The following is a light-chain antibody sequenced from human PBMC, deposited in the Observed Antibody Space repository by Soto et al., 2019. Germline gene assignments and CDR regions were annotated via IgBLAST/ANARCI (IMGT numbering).Light chain of an antibody. J-gene: IGLJ2*01. V-gene: IGLV2-8*01. CDR3: SSYAGKVS. CDR2: DVT. CDR1: SSNVGSNKY. Sequence: QSALTQPPSASGSLGQSITISCTGTSSNVGSNKYVSWYQQHPGKAPKLIIYDVTERPSGVPNRFSGSKSGNTASLTVSGLQAEDEAHYYCSSYAGKVSFGGGTKLTVL.